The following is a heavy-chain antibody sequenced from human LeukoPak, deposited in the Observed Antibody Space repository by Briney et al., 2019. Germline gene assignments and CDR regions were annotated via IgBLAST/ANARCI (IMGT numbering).Heavy chain of an antibody. Sequence: ASVWLSCTASGYTFTDYYMHWVREAPGQGLEWMGWINTNSGGTNYAQTFQGRVTMTRATSISTTYMELRRLRSDDTAVYYCARASYYYDSSGYPGYYFDYWGQGTLVTVSS. V-gene: IGHV1-2*02. CDR1: GYTFTDYY. CDR2: INTNSGGT. CDR3: ARASYYYDSSGYPGYYFDY. J-gene: IGHJ4*02. D-gene: IGHD3-22*01.